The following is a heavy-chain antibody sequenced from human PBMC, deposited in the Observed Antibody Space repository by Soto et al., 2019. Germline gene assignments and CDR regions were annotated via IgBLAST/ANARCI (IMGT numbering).Heavy chain of an antibody. D-gene: IGHD6-6*01. CDR1: GFTFSDYY. Sequence: GGSLRLSCAASGFTFSDYYMSWIRQAPGKGLEWVSAISGTGSSTYYADSVKGRFTISRDNSKNTLYLQMNSLRAEDTAVYYCAKNWDTTSSSSSHWGQGTLVTVSS. CDR3: AKNWDTTSSSSSH. CDR2: ISGTGSST. V-gene: IGHV3-23*01. J-gene: IGHJ4*02.